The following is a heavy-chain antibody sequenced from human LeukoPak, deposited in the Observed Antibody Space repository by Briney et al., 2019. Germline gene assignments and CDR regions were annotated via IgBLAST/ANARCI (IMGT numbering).Heavy chain of an antibody. D-gene: IGHD6-6*01. Sequence: GGSLRLSCAASGFTFSSYSMNWVRQAPGKGLEWVSSISSSSSYIYYADSVKGRFTISRNNAKNSLYLQMNSLRAEDTAVYYCARDAGIAARGFGYWGQGTLVTVSS. V-gene: IGHV3-21*01. CDR3: ARDAGIAARGFGY. CDR1: GFTFSSYS. CDR2: ISSSSSYI. J-gene: IGHJ4*02.